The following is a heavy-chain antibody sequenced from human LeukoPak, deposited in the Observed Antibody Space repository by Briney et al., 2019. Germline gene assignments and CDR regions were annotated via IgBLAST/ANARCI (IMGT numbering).Heavy chain of an antibody. J-gene: IGHJ4*02. CDR3: ARGQKYRNGYTVTELGSGYFDY. CDR1: GGSISSYY. CDR2: IFYSGRT. D-gene: IGHD5-18*01. Sequence: PSETLSLTCSVSGGSISSYYWSWIRQPPGKGLEYIGYIFYSGRTNYNPSLKSRLTISVDTSKNQFSLTLSSVTAADTAVYYCARGQKYRNGYTVTELGSGYFDYWGQGTLVTVSS. V-gene: IGHV4-59*01.